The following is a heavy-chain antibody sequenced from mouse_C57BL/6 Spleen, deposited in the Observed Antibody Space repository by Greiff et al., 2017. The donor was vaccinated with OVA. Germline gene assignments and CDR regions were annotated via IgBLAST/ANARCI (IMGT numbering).Heavy chain of an antibody. V-gene: IGHV5-4*01. CDR2: ISDGGSYT. CDR1: GFTFSSYA. D-gene: IGHD1-1*01. Sequence: EVNLVESGGGLVKPGGSLKLSCAASGFTFSSYAMSWVRQTPEKRLEWVATISDGGSYTYYPDNVKGRFTISRDNAKNNLYLQMSHLKSEDTAMYYCARDKTVEKTYFDYWGQGTTLTVSS. CDR3: ARDKTVEKTYFDY. J-gene: IGHJ2*01.